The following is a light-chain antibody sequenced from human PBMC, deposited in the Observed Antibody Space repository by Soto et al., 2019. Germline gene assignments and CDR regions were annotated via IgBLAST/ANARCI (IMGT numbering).Light chain of an antibody. Sequence: QSALTQPASVSGSPGQSITVSCTGTSSDFGSYEFVSWYQQHPGKAPKLIIYEGIKRSSGVASRFSGSKSGNTASLTISGLQADDEAEYYCCSCAGTSAFFVFGTGTKLTVL. CDR2: EGI. V-gene: IGLV2-23*01. CDR3: CSCAGTSAFFV. CDR1: SSDFGSYEF. J-gene: IGLJ1*01.